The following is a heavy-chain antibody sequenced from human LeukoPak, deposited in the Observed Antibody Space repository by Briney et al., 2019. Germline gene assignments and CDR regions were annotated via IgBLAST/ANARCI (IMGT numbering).Heavy chain of an antibody. D-gene: IGHD3-22*01. J-gene: IGHJ4*02. CDR2: ISGSGGST. CDR3: AKGRGGSGYNYFDY. V-gene: IGHV3-23*01. CDR1: GFTFSSYA. Sequence: TGGSLRVSCAASGFTFSSYAMSWVRQAPGKGLEWVSAISGSGGSTYYADSVKGRFTISRDNSKNTLYLQMNSLRAEDTAVYYCAKGRGGSGYNYFDYWGQGTLVTVSS.